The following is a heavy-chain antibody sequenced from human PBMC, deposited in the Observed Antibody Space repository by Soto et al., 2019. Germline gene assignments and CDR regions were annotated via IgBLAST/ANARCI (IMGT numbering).Heavy chain of an antibody. D-gene: IGHD7-27*01. CDR3: ARGWGRIFDY. J-gene: IGHJ4*02. CDR2: INHSGST. Sequence: QVQLQQWGAGLLKPSETLSLTCAVYGGSFSGYYWNWIRQPPGKGLEWMGEINHSGSTNYNPSLKRRVTLSVDTSKNQFSLRLSSLTAADTAVYYCARGWGRIFDYWGQGTLVTVSS. CDR1: GGSFSGYY. V-gene: IGHV4-34*01.